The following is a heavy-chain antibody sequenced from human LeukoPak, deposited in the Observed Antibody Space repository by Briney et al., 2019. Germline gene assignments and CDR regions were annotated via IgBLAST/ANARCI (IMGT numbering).Heavy chain of an antibody. V-gene: IGHV4-34*01. CDR1: GGSFSGYY. CDR3: ARESADYYESSVIYYFDY. Sequence: SETLSLTCAVYGGSFSGYYWSWIRQPPGKGLEWIGEINHSGSTNYNPSLKSRVTISVDTSKNQFSLKLSSVTAADTAVYYCARESADYYESSVIYYFDYCGQGTLVTVSS. D-gene: IGHD3-22*01. J-gene: IGHJ4*02. CDR2: INHSGST.